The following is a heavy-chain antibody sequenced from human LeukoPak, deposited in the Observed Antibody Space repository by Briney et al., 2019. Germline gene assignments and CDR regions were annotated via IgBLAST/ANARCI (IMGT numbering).Heavy chain of an antibody. Sequence: PGGSLRLSCAASGFILSDYNMNWVRQAPGKGLVWVSFIAISGTYITYADSVKGRFTISRENAKNSLYLQMNSLRAEDTAVYYCTRDVSATARAYDYWGQGTLVTVSS. CDR3: TRDVSATARAYDY. J-gene: IGHJ4*02. CDR1: GFILSDYN. D-gene: IGHD1-26*01. CDR2: IAISGTYI. V-gene: IGHV3-21*01.